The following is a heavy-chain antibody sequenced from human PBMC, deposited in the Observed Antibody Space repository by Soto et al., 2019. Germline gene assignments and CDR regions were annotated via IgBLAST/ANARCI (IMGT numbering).Heavy chain of an antibody. CDR2: ISAYNGNT. J-gene: IGHJ4*02. D-gene: IGHD3-22*01. CDR1: GYSFGTSG. V-gene: IGHV1-18*01. CDR3: ARAGQYYDSSGYAS. Sequence: QVKLVQSGTEVKKPGASMKVSCKASGYSFGTSGISWVRQAPGQGLQWMGWISAYNGNTNYEQKLQDRVTMTTDTSTNTAYLELRSLRSDDTAMYYCARAGQYYDSSGYASWGQGTLVTVSS.